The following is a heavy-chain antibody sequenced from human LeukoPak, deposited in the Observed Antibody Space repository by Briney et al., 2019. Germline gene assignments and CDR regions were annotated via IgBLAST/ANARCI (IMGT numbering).Heavy chain of an antibody. CDR2: IKQDGSEK. D-gene: IGHD6-6*01. CDR1: GFTFSNYN. J-gene: IGHJ6*03. CDR3: ARAGMGSSVSFYYYYMDV. V-gene: IGHV3-7*01. Sequence: GGSLRLSCAASGFTFSNYNMNWVRQAPGKGLEWVANIKQDGSEKYYVDSVKGRFTISRDTAKNSLYLQMNSLRAEDTAVYYCARAGMGSSVSFYYYYMDVWGKGTTVTVSS.